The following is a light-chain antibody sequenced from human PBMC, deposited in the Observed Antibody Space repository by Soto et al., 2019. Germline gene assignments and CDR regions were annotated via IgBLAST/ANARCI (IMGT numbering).Light chain of an antibody. CDR3: QQTYNTPRT. CDR1: QGINNY. Sequence: DIQMTQSPSAMSASVGDRVTITCRASQGINNYLAWFQQRPGKVPQRLIYGASSLQSGVPSRFSGSGSGTDFTLTISSLQPEDFATYYCQQTYNTPRTFGQGTRLE. J-gene: IGKJ5*01. V-gene: IGKV1-17*03. CDR2: GAS.